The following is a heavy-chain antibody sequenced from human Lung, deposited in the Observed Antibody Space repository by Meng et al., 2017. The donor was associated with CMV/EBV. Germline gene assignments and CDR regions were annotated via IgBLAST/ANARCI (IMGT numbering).Heavy chain of an antibody. CDR3: AHARYSSFYYFTY. J-gene: IGHJ4*02. V-gene: IGHV2-5*01. Sequence: SGXXLVKPTQTLTLTCTFSGFSLSISRLAVGWIRQPPGKALECLGIIYWNDDKRYSPSLKSRLTITKDTSKNQVVLTMTNMDPADTATYYCAHARYSSFYYFTYWGPG. CDR1: GFSLSISRLA. CDR2: IYWNDDK. D-gene: IGHD6-13*01.